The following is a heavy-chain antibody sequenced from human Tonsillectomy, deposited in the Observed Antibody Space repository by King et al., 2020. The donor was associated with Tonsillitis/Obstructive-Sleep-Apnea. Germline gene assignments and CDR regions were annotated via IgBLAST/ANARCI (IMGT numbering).Heavy chain of an antibody. CDR2: FKSKTDGGTA. D-gene: IGHD3-22*01. J-gene: IGHJ4*02. CDR3: TTDSVPDYDATSGPQDY. Sequence: VQLVESGGGLVKPGGSLRLSCAASGFTFINAWMTWVRQGPGKGLEWGGRFKSKTDGGTADYAAPVKGRFTISRDDSKNTLYLQMNRLKSEDSAVYFCTTDSVPDYDATSGPQDYWGQGTLVTVSS. V-gene: IGHV3-15*01. CDR1: GFTFINAW.